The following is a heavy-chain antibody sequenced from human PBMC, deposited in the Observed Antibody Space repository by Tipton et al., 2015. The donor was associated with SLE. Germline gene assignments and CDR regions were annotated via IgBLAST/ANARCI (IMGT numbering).Heavy chain of an antibody. CDR3: AKVLGDYVAASDI. CDR1: GFTFSDAW. D-gene: IGHD4-17*01. V-gene: IGHV3-15*01. CDR2: IKSKNDGGTT. Sequence: GSLRLSCAASGFTFSDAWMSWVRQAPGKGLEWVGRIKSKNDGGTTDYAAPVKGRFTISRDDSKSTLYLQMNSLRAEDTAVYYCAKVLGDYVAASDIWGQGTMVTVSS. J-gene: IGHJ3*02.